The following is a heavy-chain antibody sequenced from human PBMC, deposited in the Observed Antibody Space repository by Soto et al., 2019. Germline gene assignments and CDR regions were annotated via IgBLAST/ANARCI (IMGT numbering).Heavy chain of an antibody. V-gene: IGHV1-58*02. CDR2: IVVYSGNT. CDR1: GYTFTSYG. J-gene: IGHJ5*02. Sequence: ASVKVSCKASGYTFTSYGSSWVRQARGQGLEWMGWIVVYSGNTNYAQKFQQRVTITTDMSTSTAYLELNTLRSEDTAVYYCAADDMMLVLWGQGTQVTVSS. CDR3: AADDMMLVL. D-gene: IGHD3-16*01.